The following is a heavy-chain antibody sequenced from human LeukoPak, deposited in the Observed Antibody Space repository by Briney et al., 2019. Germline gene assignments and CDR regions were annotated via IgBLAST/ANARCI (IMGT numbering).Heavy chain of an antibody. V-gene: IGHV1-69*06. Sequence: SVKVSCKASGGTFSSYAISWVRQAPGQGLEWMGGIIPIFGTANYAQKFQGRVTITADKSTSTAHMELSSLRSEDTAVCYCARGGEDCSSTSCYSNYFDYWGQGTLVTVSS. D-gene: IGHD2-2*01. J-gene: IGHJ4*02. CDR1: GGTFSSYA. CDR2: IIPIFGTA. CDR3: ARGGEDCSSTSCYSNYFDY.